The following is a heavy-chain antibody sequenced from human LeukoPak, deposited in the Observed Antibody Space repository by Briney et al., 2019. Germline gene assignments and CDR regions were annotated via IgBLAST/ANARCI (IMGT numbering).Heavy chain of an antibody. V-gene: IGHV4-34*01. CDR2: INHSGST. CDR1: GGSFSGYY. J-gene: IGHJ6*02. D-gene: IGHD2-15*01. Sequence: SETLSLTCAVYGGSFSGYYWSWICQPPGKGLEWIGEINHSGSTNYNPSLKSRVTISVDTSKNQFSLKLSSVTAADTAVYYCARDHCSGGSCYGDYFYGMDVWGQGTTVTVSS. CDR3: ARDHCSGGSCYGDYFYGMDV.